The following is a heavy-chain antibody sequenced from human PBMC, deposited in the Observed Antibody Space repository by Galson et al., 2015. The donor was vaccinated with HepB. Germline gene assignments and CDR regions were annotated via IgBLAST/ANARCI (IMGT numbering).Heavy chain of an antibody. CDR2: VWHDGSGE. Sequence: SLRLSCAASRFTYRNYGMHWVRQAPGKGLEWVAFVWHDGSGEYYAESVKGRFSVSRDNFKNTLSLQMHSLRAEDTAVYYCARDQRESTFGGIVVRYIMDVWGQGTTVTVSS. V-gene: IGHV3-33*01. CDR1: RFTYRNYG. CDR3: ARDQRESTFGGIVVRYIMDV. J-gene: IGHJ6*02. D-gene: IGHD3-16*02.